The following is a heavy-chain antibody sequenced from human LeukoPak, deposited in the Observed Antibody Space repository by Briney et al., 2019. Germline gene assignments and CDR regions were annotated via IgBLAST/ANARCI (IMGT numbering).Heavy chain of an antibody. Sequence: ASVKVSCKASGYTFTSNYMHWVRQAPGQGLEWMGIINPGGGSTSYAQKFQGRVTMTRDTSTSTVYMELSSLRSEDTAVYYCARDFDCSSSSCYISGVYWGQGTLVTVSS. D-gene: IGHD2-2*02. J-gene: IGHJ1*01. CDR3: ARDFDCSSSSCYISGVY. CDR2: INPGGGST. V-gene: IGHV1-46*01. CDR1: GYTFTSNY.